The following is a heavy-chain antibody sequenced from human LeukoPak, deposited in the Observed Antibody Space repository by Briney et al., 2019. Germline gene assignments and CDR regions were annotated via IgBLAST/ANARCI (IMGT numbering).Heavy chain of an antibody. CDR2: INHSGST. J-gene: IGHJ4*02. V-gene: IGHV4-34*01. CDR1: GGSFRGFY. Sequence: SETLSLTCAVYGGSFRGFYWIWLRQTSGKGLEWIGEINHSGSTNYNPSLKSRVTMSVDTSKNQFSLNLRSMTAADTAVYYCARGDCSSTSCYEDWGQGTLVTVSS. D-gene: IGHD2-2*01. CDR3: ARGDCSSTSCYED.